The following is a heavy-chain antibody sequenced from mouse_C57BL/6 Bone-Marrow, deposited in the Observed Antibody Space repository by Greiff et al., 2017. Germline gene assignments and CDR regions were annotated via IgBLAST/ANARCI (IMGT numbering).Heavy chain of an antibody. D-gene: IGHD1-1*01. Sequence: EVQGVESGGGLVKPGGSLKLSCAASGFTFSSYAMSWVRQTPEKRLEWVATISDGGSYTYYPDNVKGRFTISRDNAKNNLYLQMSHLKSEDTAMYYCARAAVVAGDYWGQGTSVTVSS. CDR2: ISDGGSYT. CDR1: GFTFSSYA. V-gene: IGHV5-4*01. CDR3: ARAAVVAGDY. J-gene: IGHJ4*01.